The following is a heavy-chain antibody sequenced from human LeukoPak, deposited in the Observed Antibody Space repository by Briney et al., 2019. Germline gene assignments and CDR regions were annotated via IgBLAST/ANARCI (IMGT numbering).Heavy chain of an antibody. CDR2: ISSSSSYI. CDR1: GFTFSSYS. Sequence: GGSLRLSCAASGFTFSSYSMNWVRQAPGKGLEWVSSISSSSSYIYYADSVKGRFTISRDNAKNSLYLQMNSLRAEDTAVYYCARDVGGDLMPDAFDIWGQGTMVTVSS. D-gene: IGHD2-21*02. V-gene: IGHV3-21*01. J-gene: IGHJ3*02. CDR3: ARDVGGDLMPDAFDI.